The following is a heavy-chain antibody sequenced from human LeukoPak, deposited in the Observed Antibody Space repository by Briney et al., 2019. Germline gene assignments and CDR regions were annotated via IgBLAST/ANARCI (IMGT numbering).Heavy chain of an antibody. D-gene: IGHD6-19*01. CDR1: GGSISSNSYY. V-gene: IGHV4-39*01. Sequence: SETLSLTCTVSGGSISSNSYYWGWIRQPPGQGLVWIRITYYSGSTYYNPSLMSRVAISVDTSKNQFSLKLSSVTAADTAVYYCARLSSSDWYTFDFWGQGTLVTVSS. CDR3: ARLSSSDWYTFDF. J-gene: IGHJ4*02. CDR2: TYYSGST.